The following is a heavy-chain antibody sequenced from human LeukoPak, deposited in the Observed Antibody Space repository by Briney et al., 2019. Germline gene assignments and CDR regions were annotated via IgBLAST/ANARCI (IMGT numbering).Heavy chain of an antibody. D-gene: IGHD2-2*01. V-gene: IGHV4-34*01. Sequence: SETLSLTCAVYGGSFSGYYWSWIRQPPGKGLEWIGEINHSGGTNYNPSLKSRVTISVDTSKNQFSLKLSSVTAADTAVYYCARGFLPVPTGWGQGTLVTVSS. J-gene: IGHJ4*02. CDR2: INHSGGT. CDR1: GGSFSGYY. CDR3: ARGFLPVPTG.